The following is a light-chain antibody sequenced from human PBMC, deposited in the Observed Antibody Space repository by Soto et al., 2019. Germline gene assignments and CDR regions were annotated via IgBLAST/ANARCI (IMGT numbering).Light chain of an antibody. J-gene: IGKJ1*01. CDR1: QSISNW. Sequence: DIQMTQSPSTLSASVGDRVTITCRASQSISNWLAWYQQKPGKAPKLLIYKASSLESGVPSRFSSSGSGTEFTLSISSLQPDDFATYYCQQYDSYPRTFGQGTKVEIK. CDR2: KAS. CDR3: QQYDSYPRT. V-gene: IGKV1-5*03.